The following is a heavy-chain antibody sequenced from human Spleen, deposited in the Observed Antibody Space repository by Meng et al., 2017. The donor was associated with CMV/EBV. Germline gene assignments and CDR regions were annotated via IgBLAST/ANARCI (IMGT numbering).Heavy chain of an antibody. CDR1: GGSVSSGSYD. CDR3: ARGLSPDY. Sequence: SLTCTVSGGSVSSGSYDWSWIRQPPGKGLEWIGYIYYSGSTNYNPSLKSRVTISVDTSKNQFSLKLSSVTAADTAVYYCARGLSPDYWGQGTLVTVSS. V-gene: IGHV4-61*01. CDR2: IYYSGST. J-gene: IGHJ4*02.